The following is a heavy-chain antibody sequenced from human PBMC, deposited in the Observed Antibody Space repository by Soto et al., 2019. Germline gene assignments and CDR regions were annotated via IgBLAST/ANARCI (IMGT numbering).Heavy chain of an antibody. J-gene: IGHJ4*02. D-gene: IGHD2-2*01. V-gene: IGHV1-18*01. CDR1: GYTFTSYG. Sequence: ASVKVSCKASGYTFTSYGISWVRQAPGQGLEWMGWISPYNGNTNYVQKLQGRVTMTTDTSTSTAYMELRSLRSDDTAVYYCARDLGYCSSTSCYEGDYWGQGTLVTVS. CDR3: ARDLGYCSSTSCYEGDY. CDR2: ISPYNGNT.